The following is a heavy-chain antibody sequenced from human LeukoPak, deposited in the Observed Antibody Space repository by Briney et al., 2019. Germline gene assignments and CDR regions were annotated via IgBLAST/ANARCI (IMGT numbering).Heavy chain of an antibody. CDR2: INHSGST. CDR3: ARRDSSSCSDY. Sequence: SETLSLTCAVYGVSFSGYYWSWIRQPPGKGLEWIGEINHSGSTNYNPSLKSRVTISVDTSKNQFSLKLSSVTAADTAVYYCARRDSSSCSDYWGQGTLVTVSS. J-gene: IGHJ4*02. D-gene: IGHD6-6*01. CDR1: GVSFSGYY. V-gene: IGHV4-34*01.